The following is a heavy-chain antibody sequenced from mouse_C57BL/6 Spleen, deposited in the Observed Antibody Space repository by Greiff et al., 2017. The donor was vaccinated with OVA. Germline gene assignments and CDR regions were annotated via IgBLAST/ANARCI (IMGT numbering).Heavy chain of an antibody. D-gene: IGHD1-1*01. CDR3: ARRLRADYYAMDY. Sequence: LQQSGAELVRPGASVKMSCKASGYTFTSYNMHWLKQTPRQGLEWIGAIYPGNGDTSYNQKFKGKATLTVDKSSSTAYMQLSSLTSEDSAVYFCARRLRADYYAMDYWGQGTSVTVSS. CDR1: GYTFTSYN. J-gene: IGHJ4*01. CDR2: IYPGNGDT. V-gene: IGHV1-12*01.